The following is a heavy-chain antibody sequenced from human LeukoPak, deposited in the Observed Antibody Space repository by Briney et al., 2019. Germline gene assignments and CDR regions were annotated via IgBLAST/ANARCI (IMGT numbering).Heavy chain of an antibody. D-gene: IGHD3-22*01. CDR2: LSYDGTNK. CDR1: GFTFGDYG. CDR3: AKDLAYYDSSGAYYPAFDI. V-gene: IGHV3-30*18. J-gene: IGHJ3*02. Sequence: GRSLRLSCAVSGFTFGDYGMHWVRQAPGKGLEWLAVLSYDGTNKYYADSVKGRFTISRDNSENTLYLQMNSLRAEDTAIYYCAKDLAYYDSSGAYYPAFDIWGPGTMVTVSS.